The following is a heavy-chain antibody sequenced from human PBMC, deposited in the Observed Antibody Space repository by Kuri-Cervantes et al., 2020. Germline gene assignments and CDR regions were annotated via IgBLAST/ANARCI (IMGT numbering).Heavy chain of an antibody. Sequence: ASVKVSCKASGDSFRSYAINWVRQATGQGLEWMGWMNPNSGNTGYAQKFQGRVTITRDMSTSTAYMELSSLRSEDTAVYYCAAEDLNYYDSSGFSISPWGQGTLVTVSS. J-gene: IGHJ4*02. CDR2: MNPNSGNT. CDR3: AAEDLNYYDSSGFSISP. D-gene: IGHD3-22*01. V-gene: IGHV1-8*01. CDR1: GDSFRSYA.